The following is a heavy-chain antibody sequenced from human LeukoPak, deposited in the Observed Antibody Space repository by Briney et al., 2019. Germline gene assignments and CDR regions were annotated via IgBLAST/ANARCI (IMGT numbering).Heavy chain of an antibody. CDR2: ISGVGDRT. Sequence: GGSLRLSCTASGFTFRSYAMCWVRQIPGKGLEWISAISGVGDRTFYADSVKGRFTFSRDNSKNTVYLQMNSLRAEDTAVYYCARLSSLERGFDYWGQGTLVTVSS. D-gene: IGHD5-24*01. CDR3: ARLSSLERGFDY. V-gene: IGHV3-23*01. CDR1: GFTFRSYA. J-gene: IGHJ4*02.